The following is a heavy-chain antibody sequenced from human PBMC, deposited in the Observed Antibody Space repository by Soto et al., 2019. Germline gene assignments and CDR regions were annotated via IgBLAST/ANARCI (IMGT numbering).Heavy chain of an antibody. CDR3: ASDPQPYDSSGYYGNWFDP. V-gene: IGHV1-69*02. CDR1: GGTFSSYT. CDR2: IIPILGIA. Sequence: SVKVSCKASGGTFSSYTISWVRQAPGQGLEWMGRIIPILGIANYAQKFQGRVTITADKSTSTAYMELSSLRSEDTAVYYCASDPQPYDSSGYYGNWFDPLGQGTLVTVSS. D-gene: IGHD3-22*01. J-gene: IGHJ5*02.